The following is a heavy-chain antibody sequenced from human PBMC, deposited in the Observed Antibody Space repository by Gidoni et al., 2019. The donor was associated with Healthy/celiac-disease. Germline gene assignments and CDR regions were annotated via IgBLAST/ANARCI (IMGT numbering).Heavy chain of an antibody. J-gene: IGHJ2*01. Sequence: QLQLQESGPGLVKPSETLSLTCTVSGGSISSRSSYWGWIRQPPGKGLEWIGSIYYSGSTYYNPSLKSRVTISVDTSKNQFSLKLSSVTAADTAVYYCARAVAGTRHRRDFDLWGRGTLVTVSS. V-gene: IGHV4-39*01. D-gene: IGHD6-19*01. CDR1: GGSISSRSSY. CDR2: IYYSGST. CDR3: ARAVAGTRHRRDFDL.